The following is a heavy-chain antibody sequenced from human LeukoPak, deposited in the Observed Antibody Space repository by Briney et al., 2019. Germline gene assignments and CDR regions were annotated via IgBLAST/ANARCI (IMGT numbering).Heavy chain of an antibody. CDR3: AKVGSSSWYYFDY. CDR2: ISGSGGST. CDR1: GFTLGNYA. V-gene: IGHV3-23*01. J-gene: IGHJ4*02. Sequence: GGSLRLSCAASGFTLGNYAMSWVRQAPGKGLEWVSAISGSGGSTYYADSVKGRFTISRDNSKNTLYLQMNSLRAEDTAVYYCAKVGSSSWYYFDYWGQGTLVTVSS. D-gene: IGHD6-13*01.